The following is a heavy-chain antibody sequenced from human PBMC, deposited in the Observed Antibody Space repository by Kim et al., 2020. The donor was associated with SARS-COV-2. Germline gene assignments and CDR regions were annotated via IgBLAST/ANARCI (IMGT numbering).Heavy chain of an antibody. Sequence: SETLSLTCAVYGGSFSGYYWSWVRQPPGKGLEWIGEIHQSGSSNYNPSLKSRVYISTDTSKNQFSLRLNSVTAADTAVYYCARGPYYGGSVTSYYMDVWGKGITVTVSS. CDR3: ARGPYYGGSVTSYYMDV. V-gene: IGHV4-34*01. J-gene: IGHJ6*03. CDR1: GGSFSGYY. D-gene: IGHD3-10*01. CDR2: IHQSGSS.